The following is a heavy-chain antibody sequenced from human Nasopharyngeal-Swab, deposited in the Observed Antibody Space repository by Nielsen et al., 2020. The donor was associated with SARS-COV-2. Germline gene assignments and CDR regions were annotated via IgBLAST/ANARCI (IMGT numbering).Heavy chain of an antibody. CDR2: LSGADDSP. CDR3: AKDRDSGDDSGEYYHYYGMDV. D-gene: IGHD5-12*01. J-gene: IGHJ6*02. V-gene: IGHV3-23*01. CDR1: GFIFNNYA. Sequence: SLKISCSASGFIFNNYAMNWVRQAPGRGLEWVSALSGADDSPQYADSVKGSFTISRATSRNTLDLQMNSLRAEDTAMYYCAKDRDSGDDSGEYYHYYGMDVWGQGTSVTVS.